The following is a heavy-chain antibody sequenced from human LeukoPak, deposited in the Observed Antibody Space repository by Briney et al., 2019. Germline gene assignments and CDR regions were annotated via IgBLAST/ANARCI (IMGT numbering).Heavy chain of an antibody. D-gene: IGHD3-16*01. CDR2: ISSSSSYI. V-gene: IGHV3-21*01. Sequence: PGGSLRLSCAASGFTFSSYSMNWVRQAPGKGLEGGSSISSSSSYIYYADSVKGRFTISRDNAKNSLYLQMNSLRAEDTAVYYCAREGEEGFPSAFDIWGQGTMVTVSS. CDR1: GFTFSSYS. J-gene: IGHJ3*02. CDR3: AREGEEGFPSAFDI.